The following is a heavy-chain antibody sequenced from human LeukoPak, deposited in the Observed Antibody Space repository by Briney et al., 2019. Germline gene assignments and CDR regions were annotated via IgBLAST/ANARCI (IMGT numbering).Heavy chain of an antibody. D-gene: IGHD1-7*01. CDR2: ISSSGGDT. Sequence: GGSLRLSGTASGLILIDSAVTWVRQAPGEGLEWVSAISSSGGDTIYTDSVKGRFTISRDNSKNTLYLQMNSLRAEDTAIYYCAKGGNSAPLDYWGQGTLVTVSS. CDR1: GLILIDSA. CDR3: AKGGNSAPLDY. V-gene: IGHV3-23*01. J-gene: IGHJ4*02.